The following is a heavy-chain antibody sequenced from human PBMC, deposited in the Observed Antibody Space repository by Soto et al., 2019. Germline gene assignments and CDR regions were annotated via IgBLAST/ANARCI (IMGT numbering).Heavy chain of an antibody. D-gene: IGHD5-18*01. CDR1: GGSLSSYY. J-gene: IGHJ6*02. CDR3: ARAGYSYGSINYYYGMDV. Sequence: SETPSPTCTVSGGSLSSYYWSWIPQPPGKGLEWIGYIYYSGSTNYNPSLKSRVTISVDTSKNQFSLKLSSVTAADTAVYYCARAGYSYGSINYYYGMDVWGQGTTVTVSS. V-gene: IGHV4-59*01. CDR2: IYYSGST.